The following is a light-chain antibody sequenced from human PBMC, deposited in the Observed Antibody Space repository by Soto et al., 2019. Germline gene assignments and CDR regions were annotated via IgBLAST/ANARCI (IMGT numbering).Light chain of an antibody. CDR3: SLSYGAFAM. Sequence: QAVVTQEPSLTMSPEGTVTLTCGSNTGAVTSGHYPYWFQQKPGQAPRTLIYDTNNKHSWTPARFSGSLLGDKAALTLSGAQPEDEAEYYCSLSYGAFAMFGGGTKLTVL. CDR1: TGAVTSGHY. V-gene: IGLV7-46*01. CDR2: DTN. J-gene: IGLJ3*02.